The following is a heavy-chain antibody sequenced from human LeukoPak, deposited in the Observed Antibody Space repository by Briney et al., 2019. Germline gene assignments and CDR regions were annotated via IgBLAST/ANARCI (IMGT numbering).Heavy chain of an antibody. CDR2: IYSGGDT. Sequence: GGSLRLSCAASGFTISNNYMNWVRQAPGKGLEWVSLIYSGGDTYYADSVKGRFTISRDHSKNTLYLQMNSLRVEDTAVYYCARDPPAVRTNTYAWGQGTLVTVSS. D-gene: IGHD1-7*01. CDR1: GFTISNNY. CDR3: ARDPPAVRTNTYA. V-gene: IGHV3-66*01. J-gene: IGHJ5*02.